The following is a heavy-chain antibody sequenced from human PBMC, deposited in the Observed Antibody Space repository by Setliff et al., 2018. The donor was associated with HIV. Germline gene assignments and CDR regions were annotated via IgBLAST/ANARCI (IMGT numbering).Heavy chain of an antibody. D-gene: IGHD6-13*01. CDR3: ARDFPYSGSWYFDY. CDR2: INTGNGNT. V-gene: IGHV1-3*04. Sequence: ASVKVSCKASGYTFTTYAMIWVRQAPGQSLEWMGWINTGNGNTRLSQKFQGRVTISRDTSASTAYVELYSLTSADTAVYYCARDFPYSGSWYFDYWGQGTLVTVSS. J-gene: IGHJ4*02. CDR1: GYTFTTYA.